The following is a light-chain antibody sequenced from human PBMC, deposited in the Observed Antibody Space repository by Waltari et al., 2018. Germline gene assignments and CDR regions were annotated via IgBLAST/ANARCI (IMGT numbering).Light chain of an antibody. CDR3: KQYNNWPPGT. J-gene: IGKJ1*01. CDR2: GAS. V-gene: IGKV3-15*01. Sequence: ETVMTQSPATLSVSPGERATLSCRASQTVSSNLAWYQQKPGQAPRLLIYGASTRATGIPARFSGSGSGTQFTLTISSLQSEDFAVYYCKQYNNWPPGTFGQGTKVEIK. CDR1: QTVSSN.